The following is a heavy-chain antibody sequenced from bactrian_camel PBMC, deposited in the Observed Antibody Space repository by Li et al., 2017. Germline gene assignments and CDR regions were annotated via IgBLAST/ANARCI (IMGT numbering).Heavy chain of an antibody. CDR2: LDSDGST. CDR3: AAGLTYRTPNRLAPTRYRF. D-gene: IGHD1*01. Sequence: QVQLVESGGGSVQTGGSLRLSCNFSISSDDTYCMGWIRLGANRKVREGVAHLDSDGSTEYADSVKGRFTISTDKTKNTLYLRMNMLKPEDTAVYYCAAGLTYRTPNRLAPTRYRFWGQGTQVTVS. V-gene: IGHV3S55*01. J-gene: IGHJ4*01. CDR1: ISSDDTYC.